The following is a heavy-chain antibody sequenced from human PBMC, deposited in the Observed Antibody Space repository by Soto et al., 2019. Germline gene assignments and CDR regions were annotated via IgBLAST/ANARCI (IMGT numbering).Heavy chain of an antibody. J-gene: IGHJ2*01. V-gene: IGHV3-21*01. D-gene: IGHD2-8*01. CDR2: ISSSSSYI. CDR3: ARAFPTCTTRYFDL. Sequence: EVQLVESGGGLVKPGGSLRLSCAASGFTFSSYSMNWVRQAPGKGLEWVSSISSSSSYIYYADSVKGRFTISRDNAKNSLYLQMNSLRAEDTAVYYCARAFPTCTTRYFDLWGRGTLVTVSS. CDR1: GFTFSSYS.